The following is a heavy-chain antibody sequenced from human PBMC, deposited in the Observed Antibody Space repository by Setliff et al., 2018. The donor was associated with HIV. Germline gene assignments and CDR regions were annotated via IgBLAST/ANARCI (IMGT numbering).Heavy chain of an antibody. V-gene: IGHV3-53*01. Sequence: PGGSLRLSCAASGFTVSSNYMSWVRQAPGKGLEWVSVIYSGGSTYYADSVKGRFTISRDNSKNTLYLQMNSLRAEDTAVYYCARDQGGYSSTRSYGMDVWGQGTTVTVSS. CDR1: GFTVSSNY. J-gene: IGHJ6*02. CDR3: ARDQGGYSSTRSYGMDV. CDR2: IYSGGST. D-gene: IGHD5-18*01.